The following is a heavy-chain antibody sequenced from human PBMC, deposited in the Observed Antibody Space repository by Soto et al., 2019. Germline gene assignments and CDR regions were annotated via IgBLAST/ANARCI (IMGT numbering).Heavy chain of an antibody. J-gene: IGHJ3*02. CDR2: ISSSSSYI. D-gene: IGHD1-26*01. Sequence: GGSLRLSCAASGFTFSSYSMNWVRQAPGKGLEWVSSISSSSSYIYYADSVKGRFTISRDNAKNSLYLQMNSLRAEDTAVYYCARRWELLAGSAFDIWGQGTMVTVS. CDR3: ARRWELLAGSAFDI. V-gene: IGHV3-21*01. CDR1: GFTFSSYS.